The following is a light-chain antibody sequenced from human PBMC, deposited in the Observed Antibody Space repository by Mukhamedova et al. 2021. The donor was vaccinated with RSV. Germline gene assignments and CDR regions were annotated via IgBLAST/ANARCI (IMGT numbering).Light chain of an antibody. J-gene: IGLJ2*01. CDR3: SSYTSSSTV. CDR2: EVS. CDR1: SSDVGGYNY. V-gene: IGLV2-14*01. Sequence: GTSSDVGGYNYVSWYQQHPGKAPKLMIYEVSNRPSGVSNRFSGSKSGNTASLTISGLQAEDEADYYCSSYTSSSTVFGGVTKLTVL.